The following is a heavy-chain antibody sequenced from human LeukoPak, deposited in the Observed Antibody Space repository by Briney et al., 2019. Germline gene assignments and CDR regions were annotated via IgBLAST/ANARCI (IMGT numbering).Heavy chain of an antibody. CDR1: GGSISSYY. V-gene: IGHV4-4*07. J-gene: IGHJ3*02. D-gene: IGHD6-19*01. CDR3: ARDPDAVAGTNAFDI. CDR2: IYTSGST. Sequence: SETLSLTCTVSGGSISSYYWSWIRQPAGKGLEWIGRIYTSGSTNYNPSLKSRVTMSVDTSKNQCSLKLSSVTAADTAVYYCARDPDAVAGTNAFDIWGQGTMVTVSS.